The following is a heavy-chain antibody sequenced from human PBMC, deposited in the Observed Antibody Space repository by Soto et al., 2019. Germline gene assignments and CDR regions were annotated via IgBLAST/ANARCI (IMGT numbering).Heavy chain of an antibody. J-gene: IGHJ6*03. CDR1: GFTVSSYA. Sequence: EVQLLESGGGLVQPGGTLRLSCAASGFTVSSYAMSWVRQAPGKGLEWVSVISGSGSTYSEDSVKGRFTISRDSSKNTVYLQMNSLRAEDTAVYYCAKALRFTFTTGSSMDVWGRGTTVTVSS. V-gene: IGHV3-23*01. CDR2: ISGSGST. CDR3: AKALRFTFTTGSSMDV. D-gene: IGHD3-16*01.